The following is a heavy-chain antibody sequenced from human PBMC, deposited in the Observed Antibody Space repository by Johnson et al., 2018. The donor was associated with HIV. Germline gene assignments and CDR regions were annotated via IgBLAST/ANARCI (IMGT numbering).Heavy chain of an antibody. V-gene: IGHV3-9*01. CDR2: ISWNSDNI. Sequence: VQLVESGGGLVQPGRSLRLSCAASGFTFNDYAMHWVRQVPGKGLEWVSGISWNSDNIAYADSVKGRFTIPRDNAENSMYLQMNSLRAEDTALYSCAKDRVRYTSDVDAFDLWGQGTMVTVSS. D-gene: IGHD3-22*01. J-gene: IGHJ3*01. CDR3: AKDRVRYTSDVDAFDL. CDR1: GFTFNDYA.